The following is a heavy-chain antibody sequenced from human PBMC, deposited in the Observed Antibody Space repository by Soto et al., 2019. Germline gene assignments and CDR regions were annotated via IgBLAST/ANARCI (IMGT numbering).Heavy chain of an antibody. V-gene: IGHV3-30*18. CDR2: ISYDGSNK. J-gene: IGHJ6*02. CDR3: AKWVEDRITMAPMDV. D-gene: IGHD3-10*01. Sequence: VRLSCAASGFTFSSYGMHWVRQAPGKGLEWVAVISYDGSNKYYADSVKGRFTISRDNSKNTLYLQMNSLRAEDTAVYYCAKWVEDRITMAPMDVWGQGTTVTVSS. CDR1: GFTFSSYG.